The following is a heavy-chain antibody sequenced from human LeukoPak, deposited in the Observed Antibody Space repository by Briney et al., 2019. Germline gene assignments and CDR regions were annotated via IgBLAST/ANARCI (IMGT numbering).Heavy chain of an antibody. V-gene: IGHV1-69*13. CDR1: GGTFSSYA. Sequence: SVKVSCKASGGTFSSYAISWVRQAPGQGLEWMGGIIPIFGTANYAQKFQGRVTITADESTSTAYMELSSLRSEDTAVYYCARDYGSGATPFQHWGQGTLVTVSS. D-gene: IGHD3-10*01. CDR3: ARDYGSGATPFQH. J-gene: IGHJ1*01. CDR2: IIPIFGTA.